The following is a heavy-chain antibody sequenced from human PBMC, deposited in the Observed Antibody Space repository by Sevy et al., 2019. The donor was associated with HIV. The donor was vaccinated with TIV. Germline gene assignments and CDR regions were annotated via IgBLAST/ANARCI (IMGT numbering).Heavy chain of an antibody. D-gene: IGHD3-10*01. CDR1: GFTFSYYN. Sequence: GGSLRLSCAASGFTFSYYNMNWVSQAPGKGLESVSSISSGSSYIFYVDSVKGRFTISRDNAKDSLFLQMNSLRAEDTAAYYCARNLDYYASGPPDSWGRGTLVTVSS. CDR3: ARNLDYYASGPPDS. J-gene: IGHJ4*02. V-gene: IGHV3-21*01. CDR2: ISSGSSYI.